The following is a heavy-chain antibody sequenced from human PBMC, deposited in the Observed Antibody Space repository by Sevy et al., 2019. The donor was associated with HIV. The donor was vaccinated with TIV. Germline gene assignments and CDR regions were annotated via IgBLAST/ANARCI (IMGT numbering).Heavy chain of an antibody. CDR3: ARRRGFGELLGLGY. CDR1: GYTFTTYD. CDR2: MNPSRGNT. D-gene: IGHD3-10*01. Sequence: ASVKVSCRTSGYTFTTYDINWVRQATGQGLEWMGWMNPSRGNTGSAPKFQGRLTMTRDTSTSTADMELSSLESQDTAVYYCARRRGFGELLGLGYWGQGTLVTVSS. J-gene: IGHJ4*02. V-gene: IGHV1-8*01.